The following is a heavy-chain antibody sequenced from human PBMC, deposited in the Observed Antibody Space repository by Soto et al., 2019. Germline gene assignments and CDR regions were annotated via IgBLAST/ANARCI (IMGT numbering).Heavy chain of an antibody. CDR3: AALKRIVAGDY. J-gene: IGHJ4*02. CDR2: IYDSEIT. D-gene: IGHD1-26*01. V-gene: IGHV4-61*03. CDR1: GDSVSSDRYY. Sequence: QVQLQESGPGLVKPSETLSRNCTISGDSVSSDRYYWSWIRQPPGKGLEWIGYIYDSEITNPSLKSRVTMSADTSRNHFSLTLSSVTAADTAVYYCAALKRIVAGDYWGQGALVSVSS.